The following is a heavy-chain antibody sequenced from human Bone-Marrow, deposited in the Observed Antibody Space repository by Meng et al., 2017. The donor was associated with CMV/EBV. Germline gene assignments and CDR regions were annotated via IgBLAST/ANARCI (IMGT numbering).Heavy chain of an antibody. V-gene: IGHV6-1*01. D-gene: IGHD7-27*01. J-gene: IGHJ4*02. CDR1: GDSVSSTSAT. Sequence: SETLSLTCAISGDSVSSTSATWDWIRQSPSRGLEWLGRTFYRSNWDHDYAVSVQSRITINPDTSKNQFSLQLNSVTPEDTAVYYCARGSWGLDYWGQGTLVTVSS. CDR3: ARGSWGLDY. CDR2: TFYRSNWDH.